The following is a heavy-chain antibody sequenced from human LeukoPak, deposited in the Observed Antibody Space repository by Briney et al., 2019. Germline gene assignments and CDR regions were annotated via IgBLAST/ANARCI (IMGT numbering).Heavy chain of an antibody. Sequence: GGSLRLSCAASGFTFSSYAMSWVCQAPGKGLEWVSGINWNGGSTGYADSVKGRFTISRDNAKNSLYLQMNSLRAEDTALYYCARRVGTVTEGYYFDYWGQGTLVTVSS. J-gene: IGHJ4*02. CDR2: INWNGGST. V-gene: IGHV3-20*04. CDR1: GFTFSSYA. D-gene: IGHD5-18*01. CDR3: ARRVGTVTEGYYFDY.